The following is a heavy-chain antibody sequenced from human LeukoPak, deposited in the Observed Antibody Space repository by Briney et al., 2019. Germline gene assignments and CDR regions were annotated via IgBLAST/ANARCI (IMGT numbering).Heavy chain of an antibody. CDR1: GYTFTSYA. D-gene: IGHD5-18*01. J-gene: IGHJ4*02. Sequence: ASVKVSCKASGYTFTSYAMHWVRQAPGQRLEWMGWINAGNGNTKYSQKFQGRVTITRDTSASTAYMELSSLRSEDTAVYYCASSVHTAMAYPLSFDYWGQGTLVTVSS. CDR3: ASSVHTAMAYPLSFDY. V-gene: IGHV1-3*01. CDR2: INAGNGNT.